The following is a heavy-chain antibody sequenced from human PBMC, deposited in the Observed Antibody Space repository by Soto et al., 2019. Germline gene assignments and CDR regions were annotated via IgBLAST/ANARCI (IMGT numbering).Heavy chain of an antibody. CDR1: GFTFRNFG. D-gene: IGHD2-2*01. J-gene: IGHJ4*02. CDR2: ISASGASA. CDR3: AKEMLASISRPYDY. V-gene: IGHV3-23*01. Sequence: PGGSLRLSCTPSGFTFRNFGMRWVRQAPGKGLEWVASISASGASAYYADSVKGRFTVSRDESKSTVYLELNNLRVDDTAVYYCAKEMLASISRPYDYWGQGTLVTVSS.